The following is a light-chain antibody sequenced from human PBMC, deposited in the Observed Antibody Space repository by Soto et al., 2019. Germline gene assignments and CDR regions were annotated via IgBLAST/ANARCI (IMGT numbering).Light chain of an antibody. CDR2: EVT. Sequence: QSVLTQPPSASGSPGQSVTFSCTGTSSDIGDYNYVSWYQQHPGKAPKLMIYEVTKRPSGVPDRFSGSKSGNTASLTVSGLQADDEADYYCNSYVGSNNYVFGTGTKVTVL. CDR3: NSYVGSNNYV. J-gene: IGLJ1*01. CDR1: SSDIGDYNY. V-gene: IGLV2-8*01.